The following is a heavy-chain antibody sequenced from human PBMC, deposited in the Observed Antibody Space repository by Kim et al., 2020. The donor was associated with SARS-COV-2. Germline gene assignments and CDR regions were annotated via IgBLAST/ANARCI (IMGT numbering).Heavy chain of an antibody. CDR2: ISWNSGSI. Sequence: GGSLRLSCAASGFTFDDYAMHWVRQAPGKGLEWVSGISWNSGSIGYADSVKGRFTISRDNAKNSLYLQMNGLRAEDTALYYCAKARSGWSYYFDYWGQGTLVTVSS. D-gene: IGHD6-19*01. J-gene: IGHJ4*02. CDR3: AKARSGWSYYFDY. V-gene: IGHV3-9*01. CDR1: GFTFDDYA.